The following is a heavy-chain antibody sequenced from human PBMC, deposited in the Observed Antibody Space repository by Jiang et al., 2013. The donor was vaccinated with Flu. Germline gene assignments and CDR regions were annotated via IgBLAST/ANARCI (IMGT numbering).Heavy chain of an antibody. Sequence: EWVAVISYDGSNKYYADSVKGRFTISRDNSKNTLYLQMNSLRAEDTAVYYCARETASVGATTRDAFDIWGQGTMVTVSS. J-gene: IGHJ3*02. D-gene: IGHD1-26*01. V-gene: IGHV3-30*04. CDR2: ISYDGSNK. CDR3: ARETASVGATTRDAFDI.